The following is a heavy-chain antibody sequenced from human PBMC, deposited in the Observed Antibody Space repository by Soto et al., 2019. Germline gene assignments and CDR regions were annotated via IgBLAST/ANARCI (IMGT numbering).Heavy chain of an antibody. Sequence: GGSLRLSCAASGFTFSSYGMHWVRQAPGKGLEWVAVISYDGSNKYYADPVKGRFTISRDNSKNTLYLQMNSLRAEDTAVYYCATQVVPAASTAYWGQGTLVTVSS. J-gene: IGHJ4*02. CDR3: ATQVVPAASTAY. CDR1: GFTFSSYG. D-gene: IGHD2-2*01. V-gene: IGHV3-30*03. CDR2: ISYDGSNK.